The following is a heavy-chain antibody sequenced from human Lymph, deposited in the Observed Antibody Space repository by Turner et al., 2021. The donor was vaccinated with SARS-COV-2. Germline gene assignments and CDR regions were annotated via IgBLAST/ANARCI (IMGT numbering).Heavy chain of an antibody. V-gene: IGHV1-2*02. D-gene: IGHD3-3*01. J-gene: IGHJ6*02. CDR1: GYTFTGSY. Sequence: QVQRVQSGAEVKKPGASVKVSCKASGYTFTGSYMHWVRQAPGQGLEWMGWINPNSGGTNNAQKFQGRVTMTSDTSISAAYMELSRLRSDDTAVYYCARDVERYNDFWSGYSGGYGMDVWGQGTTVTVSS. CDR2: INPNSGGT. CDR3: ARDVERYNDFWSGYSGGYGMDV.